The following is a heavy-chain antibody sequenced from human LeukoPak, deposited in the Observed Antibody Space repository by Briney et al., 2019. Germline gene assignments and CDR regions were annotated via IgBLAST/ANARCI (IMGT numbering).Heavy chain of an antibody. CDR2: INSNSGGT. V-gene: IGHV1-2*04. Sequence: ASVKVSCKASGYTFTAYYMHWVRQAPGQGLEWMGWINSNSGGTNYAQKFQGWVTMTRDTSISTAYMELSRLRSNDTAVYYCARDGAMVRGAMDVWGQGTTVTVSS. J-gene: IGHJ6*02. D-gene: IGHD3-10*01. CDR1: GYTFTAYY. CDR3: ARDGAMVRGAMDV.